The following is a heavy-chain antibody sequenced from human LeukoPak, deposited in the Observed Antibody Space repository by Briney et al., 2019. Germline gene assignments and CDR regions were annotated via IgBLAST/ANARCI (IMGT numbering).Heavy chain of an antibody. J-gene: IGHJ4*02. CDR1: GFTFSSYW. D-gene: IGHD6-19*01. CDR3: ARSPSRLASDY. CDR2: INSDGSST. V-gene: IGHV3-74*01. Sequence: GGSLRLSCAASGFTFSSYWMHWVRQAPGKGLVWVSRINSDGSSTGYADSVKGRFTISRDNAKNTLYLQMNSLRAEDTAVYYCARSPSRLASDYWGQGTLVTVSS.